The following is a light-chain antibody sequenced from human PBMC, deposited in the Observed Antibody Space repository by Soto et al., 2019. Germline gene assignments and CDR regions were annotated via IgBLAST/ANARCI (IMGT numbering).Light chain of an antibody. CDR2: GAS. V-gene: IGKV3-20*01. CDR1: RSLXRY. CDR3: QQYGSSQWT. J-gene: IGKJ1*01. Sequence: IVVTQCADTLSVSPGERATLSCRASRSLXRYFGWYQHQPGQAPRLLXYGASTRATGIPARFSGSGSGTDFTLTISRLDPEDFSVYYCQQYGSSQWTFGQGTKVDIK.